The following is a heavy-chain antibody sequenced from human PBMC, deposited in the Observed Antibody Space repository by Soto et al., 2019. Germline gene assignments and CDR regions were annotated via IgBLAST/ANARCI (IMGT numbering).Heavy chain of an antibody. V-gene: IGHV1-69*06. CDR2: IIPIFGTA. CDR1: GGTFSSYA. Sequence: QVQLVQSGAEVKKPGSSVKVSCKASGGTFSSYAISWVRQAPGQGLEWMGGIIPIFGTANYAQKFQGRVTITADKSTSTAYMELSSLRSEDTAVYYCARVIAYSSGWSDAFDIWGQGTMVTVSS. D-gene: IGHD6-19*01. J-gene: IGHJ3*02. CDR3: ARVIAYSSGWSDAFDI.